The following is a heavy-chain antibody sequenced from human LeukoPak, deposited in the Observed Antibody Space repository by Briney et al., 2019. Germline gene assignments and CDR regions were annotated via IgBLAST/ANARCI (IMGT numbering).Heavy chain of an antibody. V-gene: IGHV4-59*01. CDR2: IYYSART. J-gene: IGHJ4*02. CDR1: GGSISSYY. Sequence: PSQTLSLTCTVSGGSISSYYWSWIRQPPGKGLEWVGYIYYSARTNYNPSFKSQVTISVDQSKSQSSPKLSSATAADTAVYYCARVAAADGTFDYWGQGTLVTVSS. D-gene: IGHD6-13*01. CDR3: ARVAAADGTFDY.